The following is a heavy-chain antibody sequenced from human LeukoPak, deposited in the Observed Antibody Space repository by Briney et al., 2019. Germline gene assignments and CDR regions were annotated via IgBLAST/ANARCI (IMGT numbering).Heavy chain of an antibody. CDR1: GYTFTGYY. Sequence: SVKVSCKASGYTFTGYYMHWVRQAPGQGLEWMGWINPNSGATNYAQKFQGRVTMTRDTSISTAYMELSRLRSDDTAVYYCARPRGPVARVDDAFDIWGQGTMVTASS. D-gene: IGHD2-15*01. V-gene: IGHV1-2*02. J-gene: IGHJ3*02. CDR2: INPNSGAT. CDR3: ARPRGPVARVDDAFDI.